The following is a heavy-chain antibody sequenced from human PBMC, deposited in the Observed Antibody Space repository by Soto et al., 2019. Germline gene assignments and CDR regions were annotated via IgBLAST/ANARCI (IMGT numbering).Heavy chain of an antibody. V-gene: IGHV3-11*01. CDR2: ISSSGSTI. D-gene: IGHD6-19*01. CDR1: GFTFSDYY. Sequence: GGSLRLSCAASGFTFSDYYMSWIRQAPGKGLEWVSYISSSGSTIYYADSVKGRFTISRDNAKNSLYLQMNSLRAEDTAVYYCAGVLWQWLDLDYWGQGTLVTVSS. CDR3: AGVLWQWLDLDY. J-gene: IGHJ4*02.